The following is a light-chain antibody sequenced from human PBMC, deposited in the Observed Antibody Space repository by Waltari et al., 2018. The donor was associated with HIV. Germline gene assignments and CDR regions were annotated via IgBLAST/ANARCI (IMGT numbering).Light chain of an antibody. CDR3: ATWDDSLSGVI. CDR2: RNN. J-gene: IGLJ2*01. Sequence: QSVLTQPPSASETPGQRVTISCSGNSSTIGRTPVYSYQYFPGTTPKVLISRNNQRPSGVPDRFSGSKSGTSASLAISGLRSEDEADYYCATWDDSLSGVIFGGGTKLTVL. CDR1: SSTIGRTP. V-gene: IGLV1-47*01.